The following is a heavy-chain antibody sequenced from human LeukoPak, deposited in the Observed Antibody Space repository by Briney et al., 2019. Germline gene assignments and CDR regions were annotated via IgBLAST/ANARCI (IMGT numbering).Heavy chain of an antibody. Sequence: PGGSLRLSCAASGFTFSSYGMHWVRQAPGKGLEWVAVISYDGSNKYYADSVKGRFTISRDNSKNTLYLQMNSLRAEDTAVYYCAKDWFQRGYSYDEQNYFDYWGQGTLVTVSS. D-gene: IGHD5-18*01. CDR3: AKDWFQRGYSYDEQNYFDY. V-gene: IGHV3-30*18. J-gene: IGHJ4*02. CDR1: GFTFSSYG. CDR2: ISYDGSNK.